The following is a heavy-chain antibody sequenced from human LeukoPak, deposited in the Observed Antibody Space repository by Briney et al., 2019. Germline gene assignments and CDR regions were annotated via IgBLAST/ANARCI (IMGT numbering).Heavy chain of an antibody. J-gene: IGHJ4*02. CDR1: GFTFSSYA. Sequence: GGSLRLSCAASGFTFSSYAMSWDRRAPGKGLEWVSAISGSGGSTYYADSVKGRFTISRDNSKNTLYLQMNSLRAEDTAVYYCAKAQSPLVRGVMPVDYWGQGTLVTVSS. D-gene: IGHD3-10*01. V-gene: IGHV3-23*01. CDR3: AKAQSPLVRGVMPVDY. CDR2: ISGSGGST.